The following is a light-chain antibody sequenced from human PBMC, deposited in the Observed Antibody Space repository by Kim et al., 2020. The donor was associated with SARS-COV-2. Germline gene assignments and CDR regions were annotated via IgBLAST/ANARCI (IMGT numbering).Light chain of an antibody. CDR2: QDI. CDR1: QLGDKY. Sequence: SYELTQPPSVSVSPGQTASITCSGDQLGDKYVCWYQQKPGQSPVLVIYQDIKRPSGIPERFSGSNSGNTATLTISGTQAMDEADYYCQAWDGRVVFGGGNQL. CDR3: QAWDGRVV. J-gene: IGLJ2*01. V-gene: IGLV3-1*01.